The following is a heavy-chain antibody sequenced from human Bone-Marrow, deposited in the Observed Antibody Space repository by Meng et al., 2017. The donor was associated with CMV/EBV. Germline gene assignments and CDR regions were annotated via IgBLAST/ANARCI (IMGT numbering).Heavy chain of an antibody. D-gene: IGHD3-10*01. Sequence: GGSLRLSCGASGFTFSTFRMTWVRQAPGKGLEWVANIKQDGSERYYVDPVKGRFTIYRDNAKKSLYLQMESLRAEDQAMYYCATDPPRGYEAFEMWGQGTMVTVSS. J-gene: IGHJ3*02. CDR3: ATDPPRGYEAFEM. CDR2: IKQDGSER. V-gene: IGHV3-7*01. CDR1: GFTFSTFR.